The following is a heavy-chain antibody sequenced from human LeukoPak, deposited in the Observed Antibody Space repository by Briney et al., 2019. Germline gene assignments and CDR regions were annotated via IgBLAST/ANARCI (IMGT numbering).Heavy chain of an antibody. CDR3: TTDQLRGRILTGSRY. CDR1: GFTFSNAW. J-gene: IGHJ4*02. CDR2: IKSKTDGGTT. V-gene: IGHV3-15*01. D-gene: IGHD3-9*01. Sequence: GGSLRLSCAASGFTFSNAWMSWVRQAPGKGLEWVGRIKSKTDGGTTDYAAPVKGRFTISRDDSKNTLYLQMNSLKTEDTAVYYCTTDQLRGRILTGSRYWGQGTLVTVSS.